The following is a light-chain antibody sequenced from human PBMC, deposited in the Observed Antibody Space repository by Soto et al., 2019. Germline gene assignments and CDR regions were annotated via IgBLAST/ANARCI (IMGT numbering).Light chain of an antibody. J-gene: IGKJ5*01. CDR3: QHYGSSSSIT. V-gene: IGKV3-20*01. CDR2: GVS. Sequence: ETVLTQSPGTLSLSPGERGTLSCRCSQSISRSFLAWYQQKPGQAPRLLLYGVSSRAADIPDRFSGSGSGTDFTLTISRLEPEDFAVFYCQHYGSSSSITFGQGTRLEIK. CDR1: QSISRSF.